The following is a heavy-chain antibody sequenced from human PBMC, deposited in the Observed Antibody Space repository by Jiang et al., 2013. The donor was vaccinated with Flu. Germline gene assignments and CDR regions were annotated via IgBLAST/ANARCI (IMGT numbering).Heavy chain of an antibody. Sequence: ESLKISARVLIQIQLYQLLDRLGAPDARKGLEWMGIIYLSDSNTKYRPSFQGQVTISADKSVDTAYLQWSGLEASDTAMYYCASTPDGNTAWDYWGQGTLVTVSS. V-gene: IGHV5-51*01. CDR3: ASTPDGNTAWDY. D-gene: IGHD1-7*01. CDR2: IYLSDSNT. J-gene: IGHJ4*02. CDR1: IQIQLYQLL.